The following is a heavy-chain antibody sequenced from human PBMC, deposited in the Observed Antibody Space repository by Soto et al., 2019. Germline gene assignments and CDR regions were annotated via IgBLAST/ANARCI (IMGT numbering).Heavy chain of an antibody. CDR3: AREGITMVRGNYGMDV. CDR2: IWYDGSNK. D-gene: IGHD3-10*01. CDR1: GFTFSSYG. V-gene: IGHV3-33*01. Sequence: QVQLVESGGGVVQPGRSLRLSCAASGFTFSSYGMHWVRQAPGKGLEWVAVIWYDGSNKYYADSVKGRFTISRDNSKNTLYLQMNSLRAEDTAVYYCAREGITMVRGNYGMDVWGQGTTVTVSS. J-gene: IGHJ6*02.